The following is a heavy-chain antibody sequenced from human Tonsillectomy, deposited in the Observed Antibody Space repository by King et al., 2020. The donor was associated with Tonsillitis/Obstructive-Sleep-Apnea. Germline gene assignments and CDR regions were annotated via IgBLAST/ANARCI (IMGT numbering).Heavy chain of an antibody. CDR3: AADIVVSPYYYYMDV. Sequence: QLVQSGAEVKKPGSSVKVSCKASGGTFSSYAISWVRQAPGQGLEWMGGIIPIFGSANYAQKFQGRVPITAYEFTSTAYMELSSPRSEDTAVYYCAADIVVSPYYYYMDVWGKGTTVTVSS. V-gene: IGHV1-69*01. CDR2: IIPIFGSA. CDR1: GGTFSSYA. J-gene: IGHJ6*03. D-gene: IGHD2-2*01.